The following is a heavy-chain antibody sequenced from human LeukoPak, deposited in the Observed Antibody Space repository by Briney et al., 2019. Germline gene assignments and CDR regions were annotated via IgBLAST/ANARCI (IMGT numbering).Heavy chain of an antibody. J-gene: IGHJ3*02. Sequence: SGGSLRLSCAASGFSVNNNYMSCVRQAPGRGLEWVSGIASGGNTYLADSVKGRFTVTRDNSKNTLYLQMDSLRADDTAVYYCARDLDYYGSGSSDAFDIWGQGTMVTVSS. CDR2: IASGGNT. CDR1: GFSVNNNY. V-gene: IGHV3-53*01. CDR3: ARDLDYYGSGSSDAFDI. D-gene: IGHD3-10*01.